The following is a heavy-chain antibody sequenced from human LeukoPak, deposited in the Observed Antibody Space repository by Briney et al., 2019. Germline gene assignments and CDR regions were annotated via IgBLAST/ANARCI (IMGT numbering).Heavy chain of an antibody. Sequence: GGSLRLSCAVSGFTFSSYGMHWVRQAPGKGLEWVAVISYDGSNKYYADSVKGRFTISRDNSKNTLYLQMNSLRTEDTAVYYCAKGPDSGIFWFDPWGQGTLVTVSS. CDR2: ISYDGSNK. D-gene: IGHD1-26*01. V-gene: IGHV3-30*18. CDR1: GFTFSSYG. CDR3: AKGPDSGIFWFDP. J-gene: IGHJ5*02.